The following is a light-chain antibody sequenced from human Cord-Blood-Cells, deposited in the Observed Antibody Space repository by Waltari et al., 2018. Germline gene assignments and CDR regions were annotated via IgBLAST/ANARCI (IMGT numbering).Light chain of an antibody. Sequence: EIVMTQSPATLSVSPGERATLSCRASQSVSSNLAWYQQKPGQAPRLLSYGVSTRATGIPARFSGSGSGTEFTLTISSLQSEDFAVYYCQQYNNWPPSYSFGQGTKLEIK. CDR1: QSVSSN. J-gene: IGKJ2*03. CDR2: GVS. CDR3: QQYNNWPPSYS. V-gene: IGKV3-15*01.